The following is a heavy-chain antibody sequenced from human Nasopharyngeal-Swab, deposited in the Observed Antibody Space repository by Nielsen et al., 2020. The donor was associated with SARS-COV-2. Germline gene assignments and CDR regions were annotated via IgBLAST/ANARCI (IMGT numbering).Heavy chain of an antibody. V-gene: IGHV3-20*04. CDR1: GFRFDDYG. CDR2: LNWNGGST. Sequence: GESLKISCAASGFRFDDYGMSWVRQAPGKGLEWVSGLNWNGGSTGYADSVKGRFTISRDNAKNSLYLQMNSLRAEDTAVYYCARDGLDYDFWSAYFMDVWGQGTMVTASS. CDR3: ARDGLDYDFWSAYFMDV. J-gene: IGHJ6*02. D-gene: IGHD3-3*01.